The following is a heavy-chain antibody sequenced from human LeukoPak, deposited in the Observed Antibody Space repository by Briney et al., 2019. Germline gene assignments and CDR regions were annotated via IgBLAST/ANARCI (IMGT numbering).Heavy chain of an antibody. CDR1: GFTFSSSA. CDR2: ISGSGSGGST. J-gene: IGHJ4*02. D-gene: IGHD5-24*01. V-gene: IGHV3-23*01. CDR3: AKSGYNRFDY. Sequence: AGGSLRLSCAASGFTFSSSAMSWVRQAPGKGLEWVSSISGSGSGGSTYYADSVKGLFTISRDNSKNTLYLQMNSLRAEDTAVYYCAKSGYNRFDYWGQGTLVTVSS.